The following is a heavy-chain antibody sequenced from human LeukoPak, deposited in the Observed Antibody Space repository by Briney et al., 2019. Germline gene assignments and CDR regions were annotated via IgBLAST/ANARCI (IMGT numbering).Heavy chain of an antibody. CDR2: INHRGST. J-gene: IGHJ4*02. D-gene: IGHD4/OR15-4a*01. Sequence: SSETLSLTCAVYGGSFSGYYWTWIRQTPGKGLEWIGEINHRGSTNYNPSLESRVTISVDTSKNHFSLDLTSVTAADTAVYYCVSGGCYRGYWGQGTLVTVSS. CDR1: GGSFSGYY. V-gene: IGHV4-34*01. CDR3: VSGGCYRGY.